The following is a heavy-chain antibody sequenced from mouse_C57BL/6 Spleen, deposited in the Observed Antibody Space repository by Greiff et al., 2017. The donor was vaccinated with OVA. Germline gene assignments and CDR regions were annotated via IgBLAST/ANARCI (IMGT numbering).Heavy chain of an antibody. D-gene: IGHD3-2*02. J-gene: IGHJ2*01. CDR3: AKTAQAPYYFDY. CDR1: GYAFSSYW. CDR2: IYPGDGDT. V-gene: IGHV1-80*01. Sequence: VQLQQSGAELVKPGASVKISCKASGYAFSSYWMNWVKQRPGKGLEWIGQIYPGDGDTNYNGKFKGKATLTADKSSSTAYMQLSSLTSEDSAVYFCAKTAQAPYYFDYWGQGTTLTVSS.